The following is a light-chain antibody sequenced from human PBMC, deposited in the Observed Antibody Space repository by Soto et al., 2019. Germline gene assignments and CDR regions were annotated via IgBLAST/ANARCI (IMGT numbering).Light chain of an antibody. CDR1: QGISSW. J-gene: IGKJ4*01. V-gene: IGKV1-12*01. CDR3: QQANSFPLT. CDR2: AAS. Sequence: QMTQSPSAVSAAVGDSVPITFRSSQGISSWLAWYQQKPGKAPKLLIYAASSLQSGVPSRFSGTGSATDFTLTISSLQHEDFATYYCQQANSFPLTFGGGTKLDIK.